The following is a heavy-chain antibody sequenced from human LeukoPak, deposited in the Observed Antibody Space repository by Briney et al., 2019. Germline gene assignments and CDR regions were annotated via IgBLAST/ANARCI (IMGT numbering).Heavy chain of an antibody. Sequence: ASVKVSCKASGYTFTSYAMHWVRQAPGQRLEWMGWINAGNGNTKYSQKFQGRVTITTDESTSTAYMELSSLRSEDTAVYYCASDRSRPPGVQFRGNWFDPWGQGTLVTVSS. CDR3: ASDRSRPPGVQFRGNWFDP. CDR1: GYTFTSYA. D-gene: IGHD3-10*01. V-gene: IGHV1-3*01. CDR2: INAGNGNT. J-gene: IGHJ5*02.